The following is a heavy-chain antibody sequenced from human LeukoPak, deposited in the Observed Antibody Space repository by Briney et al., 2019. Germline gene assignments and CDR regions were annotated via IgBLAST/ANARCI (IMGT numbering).Heavy chain of an antibody. CDR1: GVTLKKCW. Sequence: GGSLRLACAPRGVTLKKCWMHWVHQAPGKALVWVSRINIDGSSISYADSVRGRFTISRDDAKNTLYLQMNNLRAEDTAVYYCTRIPADQTFFDFWGQGTLVTVSS. D-gene: IGHD6-25*01. CDR2: INIDGSSI. J-gene: IGHJ4*02. V-gene: IGHV3-74*01. CDR3: TRIPADQTFFDF.